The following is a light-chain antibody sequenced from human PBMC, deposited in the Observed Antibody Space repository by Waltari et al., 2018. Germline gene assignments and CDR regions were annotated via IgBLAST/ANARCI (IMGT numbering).Light chain of an antibody. CDR2: DVS. J-gene: IGLJ3*02. Sequence: QSALTQPASVSGSPGQSITISCTGTSSDVGGYKYVSWHQQHPGKAPKLIIYDVSNRPSGVSNRFSGSKSGNTASLTISGLQAEDEAEYICSSYTSARTWVFGGGTKLTVL. CDR3: SSYTSARTWV. CDR1: SSDVGGYKY. V-gene: IGLV2-14*03.